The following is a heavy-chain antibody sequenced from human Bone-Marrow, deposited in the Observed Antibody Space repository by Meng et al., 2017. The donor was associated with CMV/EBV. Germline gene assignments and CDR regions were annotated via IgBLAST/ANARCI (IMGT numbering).Heavy chain of an antibody. Sequence: SVKVSCKASGGTFSSYAISWVRQAPGQGLEWMGGIIPILGIANYAQKFQGRVTITADKSTSTAYMELRSLRSDDTAVYYCASSTRPFYGMDVWGQGTTVTVSS. CDR3: ASSTRPFYGMDV. V-gene: IGHV1-69*10. CDR2: IIPILGIA. J-gene: IGHJ6*02. CDR1: GGTFSSYA.